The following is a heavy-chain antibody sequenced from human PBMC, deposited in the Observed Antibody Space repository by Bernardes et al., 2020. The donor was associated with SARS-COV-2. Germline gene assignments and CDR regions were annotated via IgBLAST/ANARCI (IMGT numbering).Heavy chain of an antibody. J-gene: IGHJ4*02. Sequence: SATLSLTCTVSGGSINRYTWSWIRQPPGKGLEWIGYIYYNGYTKYNPSLTSRVSMSVDTSNNRFSLNLNSVTAADTAMYYCARVRCSSTSCYYFDYWGQGTLVTVSS. D-gene: IGHD2-2*01. V-gene: IGHV4-59*01. CDR2: IYYNGYT. CDR3: ARVRCSSTSCYYFDY. CDR1: GGSINRYT.